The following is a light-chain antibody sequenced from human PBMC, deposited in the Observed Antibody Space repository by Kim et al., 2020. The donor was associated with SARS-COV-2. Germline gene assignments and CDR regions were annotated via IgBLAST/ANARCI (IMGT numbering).Light chain of an antibody. J-gene: IGKJ4*01. CDR1: QSVSSY. CDR2: DAS. CDR3: QHRSDWPLT. Sequence: LSPGERATLSCRASQSVSSYLAWFQQKPGQAPRLLIYDASNRATGIPARFSGSGSGTDFTLTISSLEPEDFAVYFCQHRSDWPLTFGGGTKVDIK. V-gene: IGKV3-11*01.